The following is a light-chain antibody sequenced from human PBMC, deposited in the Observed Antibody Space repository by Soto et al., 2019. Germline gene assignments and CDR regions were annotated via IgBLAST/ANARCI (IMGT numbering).Light chain of an antibody. CDR1: RSNIGSNP. CDR3: AAWDDSLTGLV. J-gene: IGLJ2*01. Sequence: QSALTQPPSASGTPGQRVTISCSGSRSNIGSNPVNWYQQLPGTAPKLLIYNNHQRPSGVPDRFSGSKSGTSASLAISGLQSEDERNYYCAAWDDSLTGLVFGGGTKVTVL. V-gene: IGLV1-44*01. CDR2: NNH.